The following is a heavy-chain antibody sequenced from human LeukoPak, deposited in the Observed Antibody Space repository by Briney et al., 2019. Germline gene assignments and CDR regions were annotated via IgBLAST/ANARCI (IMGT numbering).Heavy chain of an antibody. CDR3: ARGFYDILTGYYLDAFDI. CDR2: INSDGSST. V-gene: IGHV3-74*01. J-gene: IGHJ3*02. CDR1: GFTFSSYW. D-gene: IGHD3-9*01. Sequence: GGSLRLSCAASGFTFSSYWMHWVRQAPGKGLVWVSRINSDGSSTSYADSVKGRFTISRDNAKNTLYLQMNSLRAEYTAVYYCARGFYDILTGYYLDAFDIWGQGTMVTVSS.